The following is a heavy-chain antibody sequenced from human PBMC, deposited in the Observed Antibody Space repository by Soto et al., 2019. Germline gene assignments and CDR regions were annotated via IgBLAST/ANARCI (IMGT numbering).Heavy chain of an antibody. V-gene: IGHV1-69*13. CDR3: ASGASIAPRPRWFDP. CDR1: GYTFSSYA. D-gene: IGHD6-6*01. Sequence: SVKVSCKASGYTFSSYAISWVRQAPGQGLEWVGGMIPIIGTANYAQKFQGRVTMTEDESTSTAYMELSSLTSEDTAVYYCASGASIAPRPRWFDPWGQGTLVTVSS. CDR2: MIPIIGTA. J-gene: IGHJ5*02.